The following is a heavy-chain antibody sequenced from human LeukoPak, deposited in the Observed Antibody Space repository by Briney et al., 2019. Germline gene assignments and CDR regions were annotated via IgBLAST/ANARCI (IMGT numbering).Heavy chain of an antibody. V-gene: IGHV3-30*02. CDR1: GFTFSSYG. D-gene: IGHD2-2*02. J-gene: IGHJ4*02. CDR3: AKDAIDTHPLYFAY. CDR2: IRYDGTNK. Sequence: GGSLRLSCAASGFTFSSYGMHWVRQAPGKGLEGVTFIRYDGTNKYYADSVKGRFTISRDNSKNTMYLQMNSLRAEDTAVYFCAKDAIDTHPLYFAYWGQGTLVTVSS.